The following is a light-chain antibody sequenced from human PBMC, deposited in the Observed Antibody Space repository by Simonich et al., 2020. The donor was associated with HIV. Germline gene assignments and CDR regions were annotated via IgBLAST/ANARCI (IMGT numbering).Light chain of an antibody. Sequence: QSALTQPASVSGSPGQSITISCTGTNSDIGNYKYVSWYQQPPGKAPKLMIYDVRNRPSGVSDRFSGSKSGTTASLTISGLQAEDEAEYYCSSYTSSSTRIFGGGTKLTVL. J-gene: IGLJ2*01. CDR3: SSYTSSSTRI. CDR2: DVR. V-gene: IGLV2-14*03. CDR1: NSDIGNYKY.